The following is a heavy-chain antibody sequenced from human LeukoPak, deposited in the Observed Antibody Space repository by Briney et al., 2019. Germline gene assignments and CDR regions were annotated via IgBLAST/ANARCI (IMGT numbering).Heavy chain of an antibody. D-gene: IGHD1-7*01. CDR2: IYHTGST. J-gene: IGHJ4*02. CDR1: GYSITGGYY. V-gene: IGHV4-38-2*02. CDR3: SRDKGWNYDY. Sequence: SETLSLTCAVSGYSITGGYYWGWIRQSPGKGLEWIGSIYHTGSTFYNPSLESRVTLSVDTSNNKLSLTVRSVSAADTALYYCSRDKGWNYDYWGQGSLVTVSS.